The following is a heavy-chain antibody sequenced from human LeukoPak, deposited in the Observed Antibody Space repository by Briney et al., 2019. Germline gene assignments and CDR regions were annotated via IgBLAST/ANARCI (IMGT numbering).Heavy chain of an antibody. CDR1: GFSFGDSW. CDR2: ISGSGGST. D-gene: IGHD3-10*01. V-gene: IGHV3-23*01. CDR3: AKDSGSGSSLGY. J-gene: IGHJ4*02. Sequence: PGGSLRLSCAASGFSFGDSWMSWVRQAPGKGLEWVSAISGSGGSTYYADSVKGRFTISRDNSKNTLYLQMNSLRAEDTAVYYCAKDSGSGSSLGYWGQGTLVTVSS.